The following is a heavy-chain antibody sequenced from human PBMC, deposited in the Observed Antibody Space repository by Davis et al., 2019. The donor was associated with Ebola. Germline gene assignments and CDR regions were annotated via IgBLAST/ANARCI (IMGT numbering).Heavy chain of an antibody. V-gene: IGHV3-30-3*01. CDR2: ISYDGSNK. D-gene: IGHD3-3*01. J-gene: IGHJ3*02. Sequence: GESLKISCAASGVTVSNNYISWVRQAPGKGLEWVAIISYDGSNKYYADSVKGRFTISRDNSKNTLYLQMNSLRAEDTAVYYCAKSITIFGVITSHAFDIWGQGTMVTVSS. CDR3: AKSITIFGVITSHAFDI. CDR1: GVTVSNNY.